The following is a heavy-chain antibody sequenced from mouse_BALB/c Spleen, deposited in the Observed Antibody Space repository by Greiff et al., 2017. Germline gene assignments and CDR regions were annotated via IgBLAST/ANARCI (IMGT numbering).Heavy chain of an antibody. Sequence: EVQLVESGGGLVQPGGSLKLSCAASGFTFSSYGMAWVRQTPGKRLELVAIINSNGGSTYYPDSVKGRFTISRDNAKNTLYLQMSSLNSEDTAMYYAAGGHYYDDAMDYWGQGTSVTVSS. D-gene: IGHD1-2*01. J-gene: IGHJ4*01. CDR1: GFTFSSYG. V-gene: IGHV5-6-3*01. CDR2: INSNGGST. CDR3: AGGHYYDDAMDY.